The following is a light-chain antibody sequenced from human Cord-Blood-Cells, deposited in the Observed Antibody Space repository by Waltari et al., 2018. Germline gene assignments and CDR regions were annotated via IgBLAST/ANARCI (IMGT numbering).Light chain of an antibody. CDR3: QQYGSSLFT. Sequence: EIVLTQSPGTLSLSPGERATLSCRASQSVSSSYLAWYQQKPGQAPRLLIYGASSRATDIPERFSGSGSGTDFTLTISRLEPEDFAVYYCQQYGSSLFTFGPGTKVDIK. V-gene: IGKV3-20*01. CDR2: GAS. J-gene: IGKJ3*01. CDR1: QSVSSSY.